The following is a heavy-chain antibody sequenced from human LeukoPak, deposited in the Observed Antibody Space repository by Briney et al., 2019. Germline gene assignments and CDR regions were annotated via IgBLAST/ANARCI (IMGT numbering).Heavy chain of an antibody. CDR1: GGSISSYY. Sequence: SETLSLTCTVSGGSISSYYWSWIRQPPGKGLEWIGYIYYSGSTNYNPSLKSRVTISVDTSKNQFSLKLSSVTAADTAVYYCARETNSYGGYAFDIWGQGTMVTVSS. CDR2: IYYSGST. J-gene: IGHJ3*02. V-gene: IGHV4-59*01. CDR3: ARETNSYGGYAFDI. D-gene: IGHD5-18*01.